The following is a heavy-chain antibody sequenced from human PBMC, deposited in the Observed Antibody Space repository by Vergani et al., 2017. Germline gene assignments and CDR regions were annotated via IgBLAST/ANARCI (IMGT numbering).Heavy chain of an antibody. J-gene: IGHJ4*02. CDR3: AKTICGVVTIPYFDY. CDR2: ISYDGSNK. CDR1: GFTFSSYG. D-gene: IGHD3-3*01. V-gene: IGHV3-30*18. Sequence: QVQLVESGGGVVQPGRSLRLSCAASGFTFSSYGMHWVRQAPGKGLEWVAVISYDGSNKYYADSVKGRFTISRDNSKNTLYLQMNSLRAEDTAVYYCAKTICGVVTIPYFDYWGQGTLVTVSS.